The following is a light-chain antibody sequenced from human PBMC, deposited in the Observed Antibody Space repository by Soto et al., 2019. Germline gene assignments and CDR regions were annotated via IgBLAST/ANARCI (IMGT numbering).Light chain of an antibody. J-gene: IGKJ4*02. CDR2: DVF. CDR3: QHHSHGPWLT. Sequence: EIVLTQSPATLSLSPGERATLSCRASQSVNNYLAWYQQKPGQAPRLVIYDVFNRATGTPARFSGSGSGTDITLTISSQEAEYFGVYYHQHHSHGPWLTFGGGTRVEIK. V-gene: IGKV3-11*01. CDR1: QSVNNY.